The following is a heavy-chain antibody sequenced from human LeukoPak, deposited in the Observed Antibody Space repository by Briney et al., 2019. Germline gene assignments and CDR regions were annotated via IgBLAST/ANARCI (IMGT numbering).Heavy chain of an antibody. CDR2: IYYSGST. Sequence: PSETLSLTCTVSGGSISSYYWSWIRQPPGKGLEWIGYIYYSGSTNYNPSLKSRVTISVDTSKNQFSLKLSSVTAADTAVYYCARVGSSSWPQDLYYFDYWGQGTLVTVSS. V-gene: IGHV4-59*01. D-gene: IGHD6-13*01. CDR1: GGSISSYY. J-gene: IGHJ4*02. CDR3: ARVGSSSWPQDLYYFDY.